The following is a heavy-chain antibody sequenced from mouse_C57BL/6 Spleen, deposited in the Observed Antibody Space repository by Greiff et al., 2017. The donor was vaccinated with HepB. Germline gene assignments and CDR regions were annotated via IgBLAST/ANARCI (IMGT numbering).Heavy chain of an antibody. CDR1: GFSLTSYG. CDR2: IWSGGST. Sequence: QVQLQQSGPGLVQPSQSLSITCTVSGFSLTSYGVHWVRQSPGKGLEWLGVIWSGGSTDYNAAFISRLSISKDNSKSQVFFKMNSLQADDTAIYYCASNYDGAWFAYWGQGTLVTVSA. J-gene: IGHJ3*01. D-gene: IGHD2-12*01. V-gene: IGHV2-2*01. CDR3: ASNYDGAWFAY.